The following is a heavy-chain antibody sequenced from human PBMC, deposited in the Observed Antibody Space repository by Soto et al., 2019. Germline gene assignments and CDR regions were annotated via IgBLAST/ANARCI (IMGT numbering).Heavy chain of an antibody. CDR2: IYYSGST. J-gene: IGHJ3*02. D-gene: IGHD3-10*01. CDR3: ARVRGGAFDI. Sequence: SETLSLTGTVSGGSISSYYWSWIRQPPGKGLEWIGYIYYSGSTNYNPSLKSRVTISVDTSKNQFSLKLSSVTAADTAVYYCARVRGGAFDIWGQGTMVTVSS. V-gene: IGHV4-59*01. CDR1: GGSISSYY.